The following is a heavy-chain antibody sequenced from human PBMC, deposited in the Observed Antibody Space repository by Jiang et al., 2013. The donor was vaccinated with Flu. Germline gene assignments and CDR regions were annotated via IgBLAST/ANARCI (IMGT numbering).Heavy chain of an antibody. CDR1: GYRFSTNW. CDR3: ASPYASGNNDAFDL. V-gene: IGHV5-51*01. D-gene: IGHD3-10*01. Sequence: GAEVKKPGESLKISCQGSGYRFSTNWIGWVRQMPGKGLEWMGVIYPGDSDTRYSPSFRGQVTISADRSINTAYLQWSSLKASDTAIYYCASPYASGNNDAFDLWGQGTKV. J-gene: IGHJ3*01. CDR2: IYPGDSDT.